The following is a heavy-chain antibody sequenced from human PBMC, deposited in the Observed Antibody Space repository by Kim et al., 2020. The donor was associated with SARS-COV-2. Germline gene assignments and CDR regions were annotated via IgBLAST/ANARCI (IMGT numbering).Heavy chain of an antibody. D-gene: IGHD3-22*01. CDR3: AKDYYDSSGYFGFDS. J-gene: IGHJ4*02. CDR1: GFTFGDYA. Sequence: GGSLRLSCAASGFTFGDYAMYWVRQAPGKGLEWVSGISWNSGSIAYADSVKGRFSISRDNAKNSLYLQMNSLRAEDTALYYCAKDYYDSSGYFGFDSWGLGTLVTASS. V-gene: IGHV3-9*01. CDR2: ISWNSGSI.